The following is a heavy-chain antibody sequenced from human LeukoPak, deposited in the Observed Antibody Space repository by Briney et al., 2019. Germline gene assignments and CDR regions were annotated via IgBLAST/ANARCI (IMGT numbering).Heavy chain of an antibody. CDR3: AKDWLLVV. V-gene: IGHV3-30*18. J-gene: IGHJ3*01. CDR2: ISYDGSNT. D-gene: IGHD2-8*02. Sequence: GGSVTLFCAVSGFTFRRHWMTCVRHSPGKCLVCLAVISYDGSNTYYADSVKGRFTISRDNSKNTLYLQMNSLRAEDTAVYYCAKDWLLVVWGQGTMVTVSS. CDR1: GFTFRRHW.